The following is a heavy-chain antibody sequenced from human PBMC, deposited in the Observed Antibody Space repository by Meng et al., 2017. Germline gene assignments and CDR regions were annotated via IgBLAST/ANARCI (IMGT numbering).Heavy chain of an antibody. CDR1: GGTFSSYA. V-gene: IGHV1-69*05. D-gene: IGHD3-10*01. J-gene: IGHJ5*02. CDR2: IIPIFGTA. CDR3: AASYGSGSYSNWFDP. Sequence: SVKVSCKASGGTFSSYAISWVRQAPGQGLEWMGGIIPIFGTANYAQKFQGRVTITTDESTSTAYLELSSLRSEDTAVYYCAASYGSGSYSNWFDPWGQGTLVTVSS.